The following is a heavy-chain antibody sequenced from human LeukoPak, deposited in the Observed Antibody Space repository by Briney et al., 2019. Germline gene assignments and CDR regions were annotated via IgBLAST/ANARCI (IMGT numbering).Heavy chain of an antibody. D-gene: IGHD4-11*01. CDR3: ARGGSRMTTFYIIDY. J-gene: IGHJ4*02. Sequence: ASVKVSCKASGYTLTSYAIHWVRQAPGQRPEWMGWINTGNGNTKYSQKFQGRVTITRDTSANTAYMELSSLRFEDTAVYYCARGGSRMTTFYIIDYWGQGPWSPSPQ. CDR2: INTGNGNT. V-gene: IGHV1-3*04. CDR1: GYTLTSYA.